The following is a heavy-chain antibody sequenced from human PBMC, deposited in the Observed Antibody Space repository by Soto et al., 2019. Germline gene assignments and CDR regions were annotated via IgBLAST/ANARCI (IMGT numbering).Heavy chain of an antibody. CDR2: IIPIFGTA. CDR1: GGTFSSYA. CDR3: ARETGATAFDY. D-gene: IGHD1-7*01. J-gene: IGHJ4*02. Sequence: ASVKVSCKASGGTFSSYAISWVRQAPGQGLEWMGGIIPIFGTANYAQKFQGRVTITADKSTSTAYMELSSLRSEDTAVYYCARETGATAFDYWGQGTLVTVSS. V-gene: IGHV1-69*06.